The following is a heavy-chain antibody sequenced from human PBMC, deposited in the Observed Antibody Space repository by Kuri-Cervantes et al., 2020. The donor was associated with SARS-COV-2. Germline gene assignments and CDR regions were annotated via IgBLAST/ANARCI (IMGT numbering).Heavy chain of an antibody. CDR3: ASLGSGKGAIDY. CDR2: IKEDGSQR. CDR1: GFTFSSYA. V-gene: IGHV3-7*01. Sequence: GESLKISCAASGFTFSSYAMHWVRQAPGKGLEWVANIKEDGSQRYYVDSVKGRFTISRDNANSSLYLQMNYLGAGDTALYYCASLGSGKGAIDYWSQGTLVTVSS. D-gene: IGHD6-25*01. J-gene: IGHJ4*02.